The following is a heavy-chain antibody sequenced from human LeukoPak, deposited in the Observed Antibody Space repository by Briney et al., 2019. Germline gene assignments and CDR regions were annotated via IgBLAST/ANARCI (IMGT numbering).Heavy chain of an antibody. CDR1: GFTFGSSY. J-gene: IGHJ4*02. CDR3: ARDVGSSLHS. D-gene: IGHD2-2*01. Sequence: GGTLRLSCAASGFTFGSSYMHWVRQDPGKGLVWVSCISSDGTSTNYADSVKGRFTISRDNPKNTVYLQMNSLRAEDTAVYYCARDVGSSLHSWGQGTLVIVPS. V-gene: IGHV3-74*01. CDR2: ISSDGTST.